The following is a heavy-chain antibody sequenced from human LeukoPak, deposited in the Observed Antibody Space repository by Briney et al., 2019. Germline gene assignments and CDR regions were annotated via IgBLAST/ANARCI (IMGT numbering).Heavy chain of an antibody. CDR3: ARDGCSSTSCRNYYYYYYMDV. D-gene: IGHD2-2*01. CDR2: IYYSGST. V-gene: IGHV4-39*07. J-gene: IGHJ6*03. Sequence: PSETLSLTCTVSGGSISSSSYYWGWIRQPPGKGLEWIGSIYYSGSTYYNPSLKSRVTISVDTSKNQFSLKLSSVTAADTAVYYCARDGCSSTSCRNYYYYYYMDVWGKGTTVTVSS. CDR1: GGSISSSSYY.